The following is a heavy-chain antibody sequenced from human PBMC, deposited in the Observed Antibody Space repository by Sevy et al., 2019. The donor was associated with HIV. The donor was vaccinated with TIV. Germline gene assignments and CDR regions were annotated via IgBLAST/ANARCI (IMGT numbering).Heavy chain of an antibody. Sequence: GGSLRLSCAVSGFTVSSNYMTWVRQAPGRGLEWVSVISRGGSTFYADSVKGRFTISRYNSKNTLYVQMNSLRADDTAVYYCAREGYSSSPSLRDYGMDVWGQGTTVTVSS. J-gene: IGHJ6*02. CDR1: GFTVSSNY. CDR2: ISRGGST. V-gene: IGHV3-53*01. CDR3: AREGYSSSPSLRDYGMDV. D-gene: IGHD6-6*01.